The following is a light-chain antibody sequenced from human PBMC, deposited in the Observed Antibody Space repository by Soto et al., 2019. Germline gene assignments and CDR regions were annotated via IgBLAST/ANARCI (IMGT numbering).Light chain of an antibody. CDR2: SND. Sequence: QSVLTQPPSASGTPGQRVTISCSGSSSNIGSNYVYWYQQLPGTAPKLLIYSNDQWPSGVPDRFSGSKSATSGSLVISDLRSEDEADYYCAAWDDSLNGVVFGGGTQLTVL. CDR3: AAWDDSLNGVV. V-gene: IGLV1-47*02. CDR1: SSNIGSNY. J-gene: IGLJ2*01.